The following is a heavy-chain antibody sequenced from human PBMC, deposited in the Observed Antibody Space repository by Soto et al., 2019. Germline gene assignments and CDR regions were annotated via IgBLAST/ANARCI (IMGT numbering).Heavy chain of an antibody. J-gene: IGHJ4*02. CDR2: LYWDDDK. V-gene: IGHV2-5*02. CDR3: ARTSVNWGSRGLVDY. CDR1: GFSLSTSGVG. Sequence: QITLKESGPTLVKPTQTLTLTCTFSGFSLSTSGVGVGWIRQPPGKALEWLAFLYWDDDKRYSPYLKSRLTITKDTSKNQVLLTMTNMDPVDTATYYCARTSVNWGSRGLVDYWGQGTLVTVAS. D-gene: IGHD7-27*01.